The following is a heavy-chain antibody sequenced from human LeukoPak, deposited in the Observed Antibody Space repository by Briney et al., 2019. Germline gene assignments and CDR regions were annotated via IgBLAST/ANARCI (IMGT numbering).Heavy chain of an antibody. V-gene: IGHV4-39*02. CDR2: IYSSGST. D-gene: IGHD3-16*02. J-gene: IGHJ4*02. CDR3: ARDSSLRYFDY. CDR1: GDSFSIISSSSSY. Sequence: SETLSLTCTVSGDSFSIISSSSSYWGWIRQPPGKGLEWIGSIYSSGSTYFNSSLKSRVTISVDTSKNQFSLKLSSVTAADTAVYYCARDSSLRYFDYWGQGTLVTVSS.